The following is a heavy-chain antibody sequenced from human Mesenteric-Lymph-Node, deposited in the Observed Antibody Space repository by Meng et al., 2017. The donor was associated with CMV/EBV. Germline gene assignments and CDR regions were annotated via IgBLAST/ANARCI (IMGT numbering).Heavy chain of an antibody. CDR2: IVVGSGNT. V-gene: IGHV1-58*01. J-gene: IGHJ4*02. CDR1: GFTFTSSA. CDR3: AAVIAAAGAPRGFDY. Sequence: SVKVSCKVSGFTFTSSAVQWVRQARGQRLEWIGWIVVGSGNTNYAQKFQERVTITRDMSTSTAYMELSSLRSEDTAVYYCAAVIAAAGAPRGFDYWGQGTLVTVSS. D-gene: IGHD6-13*01.